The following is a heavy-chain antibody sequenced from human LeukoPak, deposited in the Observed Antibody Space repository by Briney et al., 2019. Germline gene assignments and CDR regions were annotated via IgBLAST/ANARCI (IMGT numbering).Heavy chain of an antibody. Sequence: GGSLRLSCTASGFAFDEHGMSWEPQVPGKGLEGVSGINWSGGSTGYADPLRGGFTISRDNAKNSLYLQMDSLTAEDTALYYCARAPITSPFYFDYWGQGTLVTVSS. CDR1: GFAFDEHG. CDR3: ARAPITSPFYFDY. V-gene: IGHV3-20*04. D-gene: IGHD2-2*01. J-gene: IGHJ4*02. CDR2: INWSGGST.